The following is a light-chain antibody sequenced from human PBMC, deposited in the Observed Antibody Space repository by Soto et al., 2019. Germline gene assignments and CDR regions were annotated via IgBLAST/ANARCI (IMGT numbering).Light chain of an antibody. CDR2: GAS. CDR3: QQYGSSPLIT. CDR1: QSVSSSY. Sequence: EIVLTQSPGTLSLSPGDRATLSCRASQSVSSSYLAWYQQKPGQAPRLLIYGASSRATGIPARFSGSGSGTDFLLTISRLVPEDFAVYYCQQYGSSPLITFGQGTQLEIK. V-gene: IGKV3-20*01. J-gene: IGKJ2*01.